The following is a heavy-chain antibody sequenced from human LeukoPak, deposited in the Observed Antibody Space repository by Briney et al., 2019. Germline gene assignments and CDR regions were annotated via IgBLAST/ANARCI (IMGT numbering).Heavy chain of an antibody. Sequence: SETLSLTCTVSGGSISSYYWSWIRQPPGKGLEWIGYIYYSGSTNYNPSLKSRVTISADTSKNQFSLKLSSVTAADTAVYYCARVGQYYDSSGYYYEGYYFDYWGQGTLVTVSS. CDR3: ARVGQYYDSSGYYYEGYYFDY. J-gene: IGHJ4*02. CDR1: GGSISSYY. CDR2: IYYSGST. V-gene: IGHV4-59*01. D-gene: IGHD3-22*01.